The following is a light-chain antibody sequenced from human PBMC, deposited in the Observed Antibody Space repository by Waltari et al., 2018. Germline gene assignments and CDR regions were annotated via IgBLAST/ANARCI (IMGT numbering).Light chain of an antibody. V-gene: IGKV3-11*01. Sequence: EIVLTQSPATMSLSPGERATLSCRASHSVNWYLAWYQQRPGQAPRLLIYDASNRATGIPARFSGSGSETDFTLTISSLQPEDSAVYYCQQRRNWPLTFGGGQKWRSN. J-gene: IGKJ4*01. CDR3: QQRRNWPLT. CDR1: HSVNWY. CDR2: DAS.